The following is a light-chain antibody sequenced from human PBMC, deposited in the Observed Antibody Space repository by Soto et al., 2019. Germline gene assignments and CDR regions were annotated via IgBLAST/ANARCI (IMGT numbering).Light chain of an antibody. V-gene: IGKV3-20*01. CDR3: QQYGRSPWT. CDR1: HSVSSSY. J-gene: IGKJ1*01. CDR2: GAS. Sequence: EIVLTQSPGTLSLSPGERATLSCRASHSVSSSYLAWYKQKPGQAPRLLLYGASSRATGIPDRFSGSGSGPDFTLTISRLEPEDFAVYYCQQYGRSPWTFGQGNKGEIK.